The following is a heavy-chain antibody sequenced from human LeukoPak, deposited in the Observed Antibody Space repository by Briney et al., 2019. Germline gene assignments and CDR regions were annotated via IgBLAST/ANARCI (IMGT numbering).Heavy chain of an antibody. CDR3: ARASSGWYGPFDY. J-gene: IGHJ4*02. V-gene: IGHV4-31*03. Sequence: SQTLSLTCTVSGGSISSGGYYWSWIRQHPGKGLEWIGYIYYSGSTNYNPSLKSRVTISVDTSKNQFSLKLSSVTAADTAVYYCARASSGWYGPFDYWGQGTLVTVSS. D-gene: IGHD6-19*01. CDR1: GGSISSGGYY. CDR2: IYYSGST.